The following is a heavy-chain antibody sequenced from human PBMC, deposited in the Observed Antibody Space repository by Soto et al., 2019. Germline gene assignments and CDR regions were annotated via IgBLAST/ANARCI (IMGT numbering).Heavy chain of an antibody. CDR2: IYYSGST. CDR1: GGSISSGNYY. J-gene: IGHJ6*02. CDR3: ARAIWSRHGMDV. V-gene: IGHV4-30-4*01. Sequence: SETLSLTCTVSGGSISSGNYYWSWIRQPPGKGLEWIGYIYYSGSTYYNPSLKSRVTISVDTSKNQFSLKLSSVTAADTAVYYCARAIWSRHGMDVWGQGTTVTVSS. D-gene: IGHD3-3*01.